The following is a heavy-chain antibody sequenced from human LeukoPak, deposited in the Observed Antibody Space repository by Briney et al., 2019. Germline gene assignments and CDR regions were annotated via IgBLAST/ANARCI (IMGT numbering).Heavy chain of an antibody. J-gene: IGHJ5*01. CDR3: PRGKRRFDS. CDR2: ISGRSFSI. Sequence: GGPLRLSCAASGFAFNESYMTWIRQAPGKGLEWVGYISGRSFSIYYADSVQGRFIISRDNPTNSLFLHMSSLTADDTAVYFCPRGKRRFDSWGQGTLVTVS. V-gene: IGHV3-11*01. CDR1: GFAFNESY.